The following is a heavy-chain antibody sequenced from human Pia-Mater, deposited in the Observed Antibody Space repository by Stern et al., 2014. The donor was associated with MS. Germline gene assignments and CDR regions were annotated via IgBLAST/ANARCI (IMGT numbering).Heavy chain of an antibody. CDR1: GYRFSTFY. D-gene: IGHD3-16*02. V-gene: IGHV1-2*06. CDR3: ARIYCSGDECYHSFDT. Sequence: VQLVESGAEVKKPGASVKVSCKASGYRFSTFYLHWLRQAPGQGLQWLGRIDPGRGATNSSQTFQGRLTMTRDRSITTAYLELSGLRSDDTAVYYCARIYCSGDECYHSFDTWGQGTLVTVSS. CDR2: IDPGRGAT. J-gene: IGHJ4*02.